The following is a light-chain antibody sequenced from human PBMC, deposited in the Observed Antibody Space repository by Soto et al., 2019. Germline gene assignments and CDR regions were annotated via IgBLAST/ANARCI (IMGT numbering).Light chain of an antibody. CDR1: QGISSY. V-gene: IGKV1-9*01. CDR2: AAS. Sequence: IQLTQSPSSLSASVGDRVTITCRASQGISSYLAWYQQKPGKAPKLLIYAASTLQSGVPSRFSGSGSGPDFTLTTGSLQPEDFATYYCQQLNSYPSITFGPGTKVDIE. CDR3: QQLNSYPSIT. J-gene: IGKJ3*01.